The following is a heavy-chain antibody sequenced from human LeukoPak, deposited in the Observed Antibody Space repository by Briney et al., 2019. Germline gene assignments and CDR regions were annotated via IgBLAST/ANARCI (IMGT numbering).Heavy chain of an antibody. J-gene: IGHJ5*02. D-gene: IGHD3-10*01. CDR3: ARLMVRGVIITNWFDP. Sequence: ASVKVSCKASGYTFTGYYMHWVRQAPGQGLEWMGWINPNSGGTNYAQKFQGRVTMTRDTSISTAYMELSRLRSDDTAVYYCARLMVRGVIITNWFDPWGQGTLVTVSS. CDR2: INPNSGGT. CDR1: GYTFTGYY. V-gene: IGHV1-2*02.